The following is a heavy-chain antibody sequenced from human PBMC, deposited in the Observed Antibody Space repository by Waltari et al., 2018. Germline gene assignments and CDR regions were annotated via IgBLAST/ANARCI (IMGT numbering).Heavy chain of an antibody. D-gene: IGHD6-19*01. Sequence: QVQLVQSGAEVKKPGSSVKVSCKASGGTFSSYAISRVRQAPGQGLEWMGGIIPIFGTANYAQKFQGRVTITADESTSTAYMELSSLRSEDTAVYYCARRPSAYSSGWYVYWGQGTLVTVSS. J-gene: IGHJ4*02. CDR2: IIPIFGTA. CDR1: GGTFSSYA. CDR3: ARRPSAYSSGWYVY. V-gene: IGHV1-69*01.